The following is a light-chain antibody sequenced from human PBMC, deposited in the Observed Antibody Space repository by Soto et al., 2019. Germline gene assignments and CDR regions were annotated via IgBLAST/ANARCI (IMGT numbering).Light chain of an antibody. J-gene: IGLJ1*01. Sequence: QTVVTQEPSLTVSPGGTVTLTCASSTGAVTSGYYPTWFQQKPGQAPKALIYSINNKYSWTPARFSGSLLGGKAALTLSDVQHEDEAEYYCLLYQGGAYVFGAGTKLTVL. CDR2: SIN. CDR1: TGAVTSGYY. CDR3: LLYQGGAYV. V-gene: IGLV7-43*01.